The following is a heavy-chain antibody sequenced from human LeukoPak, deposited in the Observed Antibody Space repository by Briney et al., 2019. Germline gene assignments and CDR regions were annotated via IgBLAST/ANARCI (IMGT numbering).Heavy chain of an antibody. CDR3: AREFYGSGSYYGAPFDY. J-gene: IGHJ4*02. D-gene: IGHD3-10*01. Sequence: GASVKVFCKASGYTFTSYGISWVRQAPGQGLEWMGWISAYNGNTNYAQKLQGRVTMTTDTSTSTAYMELRSLRSDDTAVYYCAREFYGSGSYYGAPFDYWGQGTLGHRLL. CDR1: GYTFTSYG. V-gene: IGHV1-18*04. CDR2: ISAYNGNT.